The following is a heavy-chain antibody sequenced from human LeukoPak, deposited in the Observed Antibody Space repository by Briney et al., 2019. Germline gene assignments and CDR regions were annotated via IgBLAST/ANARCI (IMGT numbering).Heavy chain of an antibody. V-gene: IGHV4-34*01. J-gene: IGHJ3*02. D-gene: IGHD2-2*01. Sequence: SETLSLTCAVYGGSFSGYYWSWIRQPPGKGLEWIGEINHSGSTNYNPSLKSRVTISVDTSKNQFSLKLSSVTAADTAVYYCAKSHLQPEYQLLWPVPPTDYAFDIWGQGTMVTVSS. CDR1: GGSFSGYY. CDR3: AKSHLQPEYQLLWPVPPTDYAFDI. CDR2: INHSGST.